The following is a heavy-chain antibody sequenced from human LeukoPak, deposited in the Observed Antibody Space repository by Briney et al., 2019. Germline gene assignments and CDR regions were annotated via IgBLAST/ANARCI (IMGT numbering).Heavy chain of an antibody. J-gene: IGHJ5*02. CDR2: ISSSSSNI. Sequence: PGGSLRLSCAASGFTFSSYSMNWVRQAPGKGLEWVSSISSSSSNIYYADSVKGRFTISRDNAKNSLYLQMNSLRAEDTAVYYCAKDAGRGEVLYQFDPWGQGTLVTVSS. CDR3: AKDAGRGEVLYQFDP. CDR1: GFTFSSYS. D-gene: IGHD2-8*01. V-gene: IGHV3-21*01.